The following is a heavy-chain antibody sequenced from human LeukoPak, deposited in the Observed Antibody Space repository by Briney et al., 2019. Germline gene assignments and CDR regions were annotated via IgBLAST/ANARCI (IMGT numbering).Heavy chain of an antibody. Sequence: GGSLRLSCAVSGFTFSSYSMNWVRQAPGKGLEWVSSISSSSSYIYYADSVKGRFTISRDNAKNSLYLQINSLRAEDTAVYYCARGDYYGSGTPGYWGQGTLVTVSS. V-gene: IGHV3-21*01. CDR3: ARGDYYGSGTPGY. J-gene: IGHJ4*02. CDR1: GFTFSSYS. CDR2: ISSSSSYI. D-gene: IGHD3-10*01.